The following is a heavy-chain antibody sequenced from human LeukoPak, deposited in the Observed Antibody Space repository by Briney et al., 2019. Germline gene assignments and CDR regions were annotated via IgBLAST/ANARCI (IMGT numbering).Heavy chain of an antibody. J-gene: IGHJ5*02. CDR3: ARGRITMVRGPLGP. D-gene: IGHD3-10*01. V-gene: IGHV4-31*03. CDR2: IYYSGST. CDR1: GGSISSGGYY. Sequence: SETLSLTCTVSGGSISSGGYYWSWIRQHPGKGLEWIGYIYYSGSTYYNPSLRSRVTISVDTSKNQFSLKLSSVTAADTAVYYCARGRITMVRGPLGPWGQGTLVTVSS.